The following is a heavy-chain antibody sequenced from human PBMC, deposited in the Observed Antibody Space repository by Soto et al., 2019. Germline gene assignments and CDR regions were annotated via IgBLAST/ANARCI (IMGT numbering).Heavy chain of an antibody. CDR1: GGTCSSYA. CDR3: ARGPWLGGAANYYYSGRDV. Sequence: AVKGSCKASGGTCSSYAIIWVRQAPGQGREGMGGNITIFGTANYAQKFQGRVTITADESTSTAYRELSSLRSEDKAVYYCARGPWLGGAANYYYSGRDVWGQGTPVTVSS. J-gene: IGHJ6*02. CDR2: NITIFGTA. D-gene: IGHD2-15*01. V-gene: IGHV1-69*13.